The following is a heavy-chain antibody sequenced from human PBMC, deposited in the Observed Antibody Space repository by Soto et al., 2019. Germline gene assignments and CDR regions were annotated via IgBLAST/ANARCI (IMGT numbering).Heavy chain of an antibody. CDR3: ARGGAYSYGFLRYYFGMDV. J-gene: IGHJ6*02. D-gene: IGHD5-18*01. CDR2: IGTAGDT. V-gene: IGHV3-13*01. CDR1: GFTFSSYD. Sequence: PEGSLSLSCAASGFTFSSYDMHWVRQATGKGLEWVSAIGTAGDTYYPGSVKGRFTISRENAKNSLYLQMNSLRAGDTAVYYCARGGAYSYGFLRYYFGMDVWGQGTTVTVSS.